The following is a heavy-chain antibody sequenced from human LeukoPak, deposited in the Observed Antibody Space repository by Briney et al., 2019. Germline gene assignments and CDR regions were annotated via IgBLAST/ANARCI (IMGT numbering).Heavy chain of an antibody. Sequence: SETLSLTCTVSGGSITSGSYYWGWIRQPPGKGLEWIGYIYYSGSTNYNPSLKSRVTISVDTSKNQFSLKLSSVTAADTAVYYCARAYYDILTGRQGAWFDPWGQGTLVTVSS. CDR2: IYYSGST. CDR1: GGSITSGSYY. J-gene: IGHJ5*02. D-gene: IGHD3-9*01. CDR3: ARAYYDILTGRQGAWFDP. V-gene: IGHV4-61*01.